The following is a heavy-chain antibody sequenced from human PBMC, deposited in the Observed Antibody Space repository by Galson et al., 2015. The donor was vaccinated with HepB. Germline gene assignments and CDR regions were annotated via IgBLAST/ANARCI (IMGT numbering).Heavy chain of an antibody. CDR1: GYTFSSYW. CDR3: ARRMVAATEWSDP. Sequence: QSGAEVKKPGESLKISCKGSGYTFSSYWVGWVRHLPGKGLEWMGIIYPGDSDTRYSPSFQGQVTISVDKSINTAYLQWSSLKASDTAMYYCARRMVAATEWSDPGGHGALVNVAS. D-gene: IGHD2-15*01. V-gene: IGHV5-51*01. J-gene: IGHJ5*02. CDR2: IYPGDSDT.